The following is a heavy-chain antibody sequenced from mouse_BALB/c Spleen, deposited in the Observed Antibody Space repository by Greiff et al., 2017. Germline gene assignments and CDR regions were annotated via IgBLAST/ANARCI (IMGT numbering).Heavy chain of an antibody. Sequence: EVHLVESGGGLVQPGGSRKLSCAASGFTFSSFGMHWVRQAPEKGLEWVAYISSGSSTIYYADTVKGRFTISRDNPKNTLFLQMTSLRSEDTAMYYCASPYYYGSSPWFAYWGQGTLVTVSA. V-gene: IGHV5-17*02. CDR1: GFTFSSFG. CDR2: ISSGSSTI. CDR3: ASPYYYGSSPWFAY. J-gene: IGHJ3*01. D-gene: IGHD1-1*01.